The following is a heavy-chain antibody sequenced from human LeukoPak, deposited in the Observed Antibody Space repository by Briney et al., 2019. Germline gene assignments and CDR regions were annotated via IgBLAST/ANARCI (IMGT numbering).Heavy chain of an antibody. CDR2: INHSGST. CDR1: GGSISSSSYY. D-gene: IGHD1-26*01. V-gene: IGHV4-39*07. J-gene: IGHJ4*02. CDR3: ARLVGATTGDY. Sequence: PSETLSLTCTVSGGSISSSSYYWGWIRQPPGKGLEWIGEINHSGSTNYNPSLKSRVTISVDTSKNQFSPKLSSVTAADTAVYYCARLVGATTGDYWGQGTLVTVSS.